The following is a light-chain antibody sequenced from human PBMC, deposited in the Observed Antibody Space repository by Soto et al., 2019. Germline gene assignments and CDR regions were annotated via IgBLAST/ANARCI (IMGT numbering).Light chain of an antibody. CDR3: TSYTSSRNLV. Sequence: QSVLTQPASVSGSPGQSITISCTGTSSDVGGYDYVSWYQQHPGKAPKLMIYDVSYRPSGVSNRFSGSKSGNTASLTISGLQAEDEADYYCTSYTSSRNLVFGGGTQLTVL. CDR1: SSDVGGYDY. V-gene: IGLV2-14*01. J-gene: IGLJ2*01. CDR2: DVS.